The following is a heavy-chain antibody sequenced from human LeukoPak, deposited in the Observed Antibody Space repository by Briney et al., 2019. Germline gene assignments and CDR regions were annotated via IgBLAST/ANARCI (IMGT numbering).Heavy chain of an antibody. J-gene: IGHJ4*02. D-gene: IGHD2-8*01. CDR1: GGSISTYY. V-gene: IGHV4-59*01. Sequence: SETLSLTCTVSGGSISTYYWSWIRQPPGKGLEWIGYIYYSGSTNYSPSLQSRVTISVDTSRNQFSLRLISVTAADTAMYYCARSGTKTNGFDYWGQGTLVTVSS. CDR3: ARSGTKTNGFDY. CDR2: IYYSGST.